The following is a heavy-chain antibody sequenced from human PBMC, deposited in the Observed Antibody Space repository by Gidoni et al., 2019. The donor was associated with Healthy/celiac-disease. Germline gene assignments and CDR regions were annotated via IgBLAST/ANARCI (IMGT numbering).Heavy chain of an antibody. V-gene: IGHV7-4-1*02. Sequence: QVQLVQAGSELKKPGASVKVSCQASGYTFPSYAMNWVRQAPGQGLEWMGWINTNTGNPTYAQGFTGRFVFSLDTSVSTAYLQISSLKAEDTAVYYCARVRSGSYYYGADAFDIWGQGTMVTVSS. J-gene: IGHJ3*02. D-gene: IGHD1-26*01. CDR1: GYTFPSYA. CDR3: ARVRSGSYYYGADAFDI. CDR2: INTNTGNP.